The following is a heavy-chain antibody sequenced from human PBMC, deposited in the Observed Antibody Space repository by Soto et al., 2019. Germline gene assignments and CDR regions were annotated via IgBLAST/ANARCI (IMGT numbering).Heavy chain of an antibody. D-gene: IGHD5-12*01. CDR1: GYRNTGHH. Sequence: KGYCKASGYRNTGHHSHRVRQAHEQGPEWMGEIGPESGATRYAQKFQGRVTMTRDTSITTVYMELKNLSPADTAVYYCGRVRGGQIVALYWGQGSPVTAPQ. V-gene: IGHV1-2*02. J-gene: IGHJ4*01. CDR3: GRVRGGQIVALY. CDR2: IGPESGAT.